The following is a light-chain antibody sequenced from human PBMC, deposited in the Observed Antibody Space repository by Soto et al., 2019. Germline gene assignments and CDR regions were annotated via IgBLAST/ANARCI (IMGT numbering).Light chain of an antibody. CDR3: QQHETYST. V-gene: IGKV1-5*03. CDR1: QSISVW. J-gene: IGKJ1*01. CDR2: QAS. Sequence: DIQMTQSPSTLSASVGDRVTITCRASQSISVWLAWYQQKPGKAPNLLIYQASRLESGVPSRCRGSGSGTQLTMRIRGMQPDDFATYYCQQHETYSTFGQGTKVDSK.